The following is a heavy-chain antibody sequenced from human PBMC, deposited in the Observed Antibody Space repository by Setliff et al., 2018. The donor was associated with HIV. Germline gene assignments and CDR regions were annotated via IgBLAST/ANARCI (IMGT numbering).Heavy chain of an antibody. CDR3: ASRIYYYDTYRVLREEGFDP. CDR1: GGSFSDYY. D-gene: IGHD3-22*01. Sequence: SETLSLTCAVYGGSFSDYYWSWIRQLPGKGLEWIGEINHSGSTYYNPSLKSRVTISIDTSKNQFSLSLTSVTDADTAVYYCASRIYYYDTYRVLREEGFDPWGQGTLVTVSS. V-gene: IGHV4-34*01. J-gene: IGHJ5*02. CDR2: INHSGST.